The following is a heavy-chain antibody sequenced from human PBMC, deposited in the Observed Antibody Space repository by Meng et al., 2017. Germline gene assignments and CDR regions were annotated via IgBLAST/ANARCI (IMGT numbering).Heavy chain of an antibody. J-gene: IGHJ6*02. CDR2: IIPIFGTA. D-gene: IGHD3-22*01. CDR1: GGTFSSYA. V-gene: IGHV1-69*13. Sequence: SVKVSCKASGGTFSSYAISWVRQAPGQGLEWMGGIIPIFGTANYAQKFQGRVTITADESTSTAYMELSSLRSEDTAVYYCASFPLERYYDSSGYYYYYYGMDVWGQGTTVTVSS. CDR3: ASFPLERYYDSSGYYYYYYGMDV.